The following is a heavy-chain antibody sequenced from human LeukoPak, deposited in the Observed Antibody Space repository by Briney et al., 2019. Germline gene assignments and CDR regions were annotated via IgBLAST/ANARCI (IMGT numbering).Heavy chain of an antibody. J-gene: IGHJ4*02. V-gene: IGHV3-23*01. CDR2: IGGGGST. CDR3: ARFSSASGY. D-gene: IGHD6-19*01. CDR1: GFTFSNYA. Sequence: GGSLRLSCAASGFTFSNYAMSWVRQAPGKGLEWVSGIGGGGSTYYADSVRGRFTISRDNSKNTLYLQMNSLRAEDTAVYYCARFSSASGYWGQGTLVTVSS.